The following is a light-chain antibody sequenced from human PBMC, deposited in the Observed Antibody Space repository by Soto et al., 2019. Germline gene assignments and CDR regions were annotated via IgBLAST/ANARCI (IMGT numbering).Light chain of an antibody. CDR3: QQSYSAPYT. Sequence: DIQMTQSPSSLSASVGDRVTITCRASQSIGKYVNWYQQKPGKAPSLLIYAASGLQSGVPSRFSGSGSGTDFTLTISRLQPEDFATYSCQQSYSAPYTFGQGTKLEI. V-gene: IGKV1-39*01. J-gene: IGKJ2*01. CDR1: QSIGKY. CDR2: AAS.